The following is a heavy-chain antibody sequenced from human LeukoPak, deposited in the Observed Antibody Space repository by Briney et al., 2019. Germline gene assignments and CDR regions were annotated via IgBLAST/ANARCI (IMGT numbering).Heavy chain of an antibody. CDR2: IIPIFGTA. CDR1: GGTFSSYA. Sequence: ASVKVSCKASGGTFSSYAISWVRQAPGQGLEWMGRIIPIFGTANYAQKFQGRVTITTDESTSTAYMELSSLRSEDTAVYYWTSPRPTYGGTAFDIWGQGTMVTVSS. CDR3: TSPRPTYGGTAFDI. D-gene: IGHD4-23*01. J-gene: IGHJ3*02. V-gene: IGHV1-69*05.